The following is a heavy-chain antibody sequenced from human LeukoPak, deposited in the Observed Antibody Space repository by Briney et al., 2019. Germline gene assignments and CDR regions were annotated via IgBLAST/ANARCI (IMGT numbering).Heavy chain of an antibody. CDR3: ARLGPGNSEVDY. V-gene: IGHV4-59*12. CDR2: IYYSGST. Sequence: MPSETLPLTCTVSGGSISSYYWSWIRQPPGKGLEWIGYIYYSGSTNYNPSLKSRVTISVDTSKNQFSLKLSSVTAADTAVYYCARLGPGNSEVDYWGQGTLVTVSS. D-gene: IGHD4-23*01. J-gene: IGHJ4*02. CDR1: GGSISSYY.